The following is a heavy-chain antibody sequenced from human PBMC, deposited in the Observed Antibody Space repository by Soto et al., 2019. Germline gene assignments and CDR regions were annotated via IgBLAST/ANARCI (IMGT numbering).Heavy chain of an antibody. Sequence: SVKVSCKASGYTFTGYYMHWVRQAPGQGLEWMGWINPNSGGTNYAQKFQGRVTMTRDTSISTAYMELSRLRSDDTAVYYCARALTSITIFGVVIGHYGMDVWGQGTTVTVSS. CDR3: ARALTSITIFGVVIGHYGMDV. CDR2: INPNSGGT. D-gene: IGHD3-3*01. J-gene: IGHJ6*02. V-gene: IGHV1-2*02. CDR1: GYTFTGYY.